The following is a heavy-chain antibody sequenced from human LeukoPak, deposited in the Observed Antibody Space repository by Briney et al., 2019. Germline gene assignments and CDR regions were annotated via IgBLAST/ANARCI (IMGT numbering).Heavy chain of an antibody. V-gene: IGHV1-8*01. CDR1: GYTFTSYD. CDR3: ARVRPDSSSWYGYYYYYMDV. J-gene: IGHJ6*03. Sequence: ASVKVSCKASGYTFTSYDINWVRQATGQGLEWMGWMNPNSGNTGYAQKFQGRVTMTRNTSISTAYMELSSLRSEDTAVYYCARVRPDSSSWYGYYYYYMDVWGKGTTVTISS. CDR2: MNPNSGNT. D-gene: IGHD6-13*01.